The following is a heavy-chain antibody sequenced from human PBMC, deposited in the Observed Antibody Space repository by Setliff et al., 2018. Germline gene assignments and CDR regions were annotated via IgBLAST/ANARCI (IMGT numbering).Heavy chain of an antibody. Sequence: PGGSLRLSCAASGFTFGDFYMAWIRQAPGKGLECISYISGSSDYTFFADSVKGRFTISRDNAKYSLYLQMNSLRAEDTGVYYCARDVYDFRTGQADPWGQGTLVTVSS. J-gene: IGHJ5*02. V-gene: IGHV3-11*06. CDR3: ARDVYDFRTGQADP. CDR1: GFTFGDFY. D-gene: IGHD3-3*01. CDR2: ISGSSDYT.